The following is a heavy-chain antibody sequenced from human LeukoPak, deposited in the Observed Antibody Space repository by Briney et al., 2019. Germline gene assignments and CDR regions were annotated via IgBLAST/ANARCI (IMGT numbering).Heavy chain of an antibody. J-gene: IGHJ4*02. Sequence: PSETLSLTCAVYGGSFSVYYWSCIRQPPGKGVECRGEINHSVSTNYNPSLKSRVTISVDTSKNQFSLKLSSVTAADTAVYYCARGKPIITYYYGSGTLDYWGQGTLVTVSS. CDR1: GGSFSVYY. CDR2: INHSVST. CDR3: ARGKPIITYYYGSGTLDY. D-gene: IGHD3-10*01. V-gene: IGHV4-34*01.